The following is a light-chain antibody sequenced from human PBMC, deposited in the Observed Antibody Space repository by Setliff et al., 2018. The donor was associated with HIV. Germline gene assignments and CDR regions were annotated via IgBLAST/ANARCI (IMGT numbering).Light chain of an antibody. CDR1: SSDVGGYNY. J-gene: IGLJ1*01. V-gene: IGLV2-14*01. CDR3: TSYTSSSTLVYV. CDR2: EVS. Sequence: QSVLTQPASVSGSPGQSITISCTGTSSDVGGYNYVSWYQQHPGKAPKLMIHEVSNRPPGVSNRFSGSKSGNTASLTISGLRAEDEANYYCTSYTSSSTLVYVFGSGTKVTVL.